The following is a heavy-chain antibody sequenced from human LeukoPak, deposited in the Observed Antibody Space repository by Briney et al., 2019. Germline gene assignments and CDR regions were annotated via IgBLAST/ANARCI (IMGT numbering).Heavy chain of an antibody. V-gene: IGHV4-39*01. CDR3: ARHGPVYSTSWYQST. D-gene: IGHD6-13*01. Sequence: SETLSLTCTVSGGSISSSSYYWGWIRQPPGKGLEWIGSIYYSGSTYYNPSLKSRVTISVDTPKNQFSLKLSSVTAADTAVYYCARHGPVYSTSWYQSTWGQGTLVTVSS. CDR2: IYYSGST. CDR1: GGSISSSSYY. J-gene: IGHJ5*02.